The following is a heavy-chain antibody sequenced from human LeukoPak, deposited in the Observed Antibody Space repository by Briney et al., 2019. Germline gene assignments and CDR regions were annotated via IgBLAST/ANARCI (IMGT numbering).Heavy chain of an antibody. J-gene: IGHJ4*02. CDR1: GFTFSRDS. CDR3: ARALWFGESRLYYFDY. D-gene: IGHD3-10*01. CDR2: ISSSSSTI. Sequence: GGSLRLSCAASGFTFSRDSMDWVRQAPGKGLEWVSFISSSSSTIYYADSVKGRFTISRDNAKNSLFLQLNSLRAEDTAVYYCARALWFGESRLYYFDYWGQGTLVTVSS. V-gene: IGHV3-48*01.